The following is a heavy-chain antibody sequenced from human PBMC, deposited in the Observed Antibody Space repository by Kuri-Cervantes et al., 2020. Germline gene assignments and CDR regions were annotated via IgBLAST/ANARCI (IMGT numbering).Heavy chain of an antibody. D-gene: IGHD4-17*01. J-gene: IGHJ4*02. CDR2: ISSSGSTI. Sequence: LSLTCAASGFTFSDYYMSWIRQAPGKGLEWVSYISSSGSTIYYADSVKGRFTISRDNAKNSLYLQMNSLRAEDTAVYYCARGPYYGDYVDYWGQGALVTVSS. V-gene: IGHV3-11*01. CDR3: ARGPYYGDYVDY. CDR1: GFTFSDYY.